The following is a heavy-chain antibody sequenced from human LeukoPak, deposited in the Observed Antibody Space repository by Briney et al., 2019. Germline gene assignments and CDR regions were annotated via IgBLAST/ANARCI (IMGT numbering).Heavy chain of an antibody. CDR1: GYTFTSYG. CDR2: ISAYNGNT. D-gene: IGHD3-10*01. J-gene: IGHJ6*02. CDR3: AADSITMVRGVHFLPASSV. Sequence: ASVKVSCKASGYTFTSYGISWVRQAPGQGLEWMGWISAYNGNTNYAQKFQERVTITRDMSTSTAYMELSSLRSEDTAVYYCAADSITMVRGVHFLPASSVWGQGTTVTVSS. V-gene: IGHV1-18*01.